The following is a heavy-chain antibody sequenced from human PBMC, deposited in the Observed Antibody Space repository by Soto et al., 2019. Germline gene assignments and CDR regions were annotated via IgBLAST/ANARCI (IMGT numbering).Heavy chain of an antibody. Sequence: QVQLVQSGAEVKKPGSSVKVSCKASGGTFSSYAISWVRQAPGQGLEWMGGIIPMFGTADYAQKFQGRVTVTADESTSTAYMELSSLRSEDTAVYYGASHYYDSSGYNYYCGMDVWGQGTTVTVSS. D-gene: IGHD3-22*01. J-gene: IGHJ6*02. V-gene: IGHV1-69*12. CDR1: GGTFSSYA. CDR3: ASHYYDSSGYNYYCGMDV. CDR2: IIPMFGTA.